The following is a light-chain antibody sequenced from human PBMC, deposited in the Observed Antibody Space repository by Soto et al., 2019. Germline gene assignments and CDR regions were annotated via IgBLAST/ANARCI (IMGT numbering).Light chain of an antibody. J-gene: IGLJ3*02. V-gene: IGLV2-14*03. CDR1: RSDVGGYKY. Sequence: QSVLTQPASVSGSPGQSITVSCTGTRSDVGGYKYVSWYQQHPGKAPKLMIYEVSNRPSGISNRFSGSKSGNTASLTISGLQAEDEADYYCSSYTSTNTLVFGGGTKLTVL. CDR3: SSYTSTNTLV. CDR2: EVS.